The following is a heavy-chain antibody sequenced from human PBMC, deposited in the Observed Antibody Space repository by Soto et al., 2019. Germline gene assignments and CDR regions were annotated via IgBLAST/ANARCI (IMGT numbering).Heavy chain of an antibody. V-gene: IGHV3-23*01. CDR2: ISGSGGTT. Sequence: GGSLILSCAASGSPFSTFAMSWVRQAPGKGLEWVSAISGSGGTTYYADSVKGRFTISRDNSKNTLYLQMNSLRAEDTAVYYCAKEDKSPEYWGQGTLVTVSS. CDR3: AKEDKSPEY. CDR1: GSPFSTFA. J-gene: IGHJ4*02.